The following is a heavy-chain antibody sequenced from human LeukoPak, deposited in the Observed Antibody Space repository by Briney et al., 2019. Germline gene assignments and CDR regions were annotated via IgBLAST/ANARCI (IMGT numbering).Heavy chain of an antibody. CDR1: GFTFSSYA. Sequence: GGSLRLSCAASGFTFSSYAMTWVRQAPGKGLEWVSAISGSGGGTYYADSVKGRFTISRDNSKNTLYLQMNSLRAEDTAVYYCAKERSFGTWLGDYWGQGALVTVCS. J-gene: IGHJ4*02. CDR2: ISGSGGGT. V-gene: IGHV3-23*01. CDR3: AKERSFGTWLGDY. D-gene: IGHD5-12*01.